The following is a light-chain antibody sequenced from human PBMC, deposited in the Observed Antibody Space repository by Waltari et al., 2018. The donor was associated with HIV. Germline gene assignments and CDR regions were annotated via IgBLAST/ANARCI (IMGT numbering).Light chain of an antibody. J-gene: IGKJ1*01. CDR2: RAT. Sequence: DIQMTQSPPTLSASVGASVPITCRASQSVSRSLAWYQQRPGKAPSLLIYRATTLQSGVPSRFSGSGSGTEFTLTISGLQPDDFATYYCQQYTTFSRTFGQGT. CDR1: QSVSRS. V-gene: IGKV1-5*03. CDR3: QQYTTFSRT.